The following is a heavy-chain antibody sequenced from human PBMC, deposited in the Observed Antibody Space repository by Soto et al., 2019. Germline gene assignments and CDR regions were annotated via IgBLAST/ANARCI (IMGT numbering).Heavy chain of an antibody. D-gene: IGHD1-1*01. CDR1: GFTFSNYG. CDR2: IGGDGGGT. V-gene: IGHV3-23*01. Sequence: GGSLRLSCAASGFTFSNYGMTWVRQAPGKGLEWVAAIGGDGGGTYYADSVKGRFTVSRDDSKSTMYLQMNSLRAEDTALYYCAKGRLAGTRVPFGVSGQGTMVTGSS. CDR3: AKGRLAGTRVPFGV. J-gene: IGHJ3*01.